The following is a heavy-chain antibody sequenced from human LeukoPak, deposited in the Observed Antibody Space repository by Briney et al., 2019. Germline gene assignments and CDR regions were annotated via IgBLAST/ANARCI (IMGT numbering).Heavy chain of an antibody. Sequence: SETLSLTCTVSGGSISGNYWSWIRQPLGKGLEWIGYIFYVGSTLYNPSLKSRVTISVDTSKSQFSLQLSSVTAADTAVYYCARIITGTVALDYWGQGTLVTVSS. D-gene: IGHD1-14*01. CDR2: IFYVGST. CDR3: ARIITGTVALDY. J-gene: IGHJ4*02. CDR1: GGSISGNY. V-gene: IGHV4-59*08.